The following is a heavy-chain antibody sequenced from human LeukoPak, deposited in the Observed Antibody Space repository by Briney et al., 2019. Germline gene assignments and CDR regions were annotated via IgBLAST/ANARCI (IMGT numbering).Heavy chain of an antibody. Sequence: SDTLSLTCAVSGYSISSSNWWGWIRQPPGKGLEWIGYIYYSGSIYYNPSLKSRVTMSVDTSKNQFSLKLSSVTAVDTAVYYCARSSSSWHAPYYYYYMDVWGKGTTVTVSS. D-gene: IGHD6-13*01. CDR2: IYYSGSI. CDR3: ARSSSSWHAPYYYYYMDV. V-gene: IGHV4-28*05. J-gene: IGHJ6*03. CDR1: GYSISSSNW.